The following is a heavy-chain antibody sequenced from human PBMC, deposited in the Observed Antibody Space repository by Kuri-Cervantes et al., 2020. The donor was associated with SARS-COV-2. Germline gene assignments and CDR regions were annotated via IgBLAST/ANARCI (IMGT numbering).Heavy chain of an antibody. CDR1: GFTFGDYA. V-gene: IGHV3-49*04. CDR3: ARVANLWWFGELLSDAFDI. CDR2: IRSKAYGGTT. D-gene: IGHD3-10*01. Sequence: GGSLRLSCTASGFTFGDYAMSWVRQAPGKGLEWVGFIRSKAYGGTTEYAASVKGRFTISRDDSKSIAYLQMNSLRSDDTAVYYCARVANLWWFGELLSDAFDIWGQGTMVTVSS. J-gene: IGHJ3*02.